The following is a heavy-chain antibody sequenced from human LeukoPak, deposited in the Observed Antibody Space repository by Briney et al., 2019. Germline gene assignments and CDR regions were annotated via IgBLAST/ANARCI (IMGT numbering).Heavy chain of an antibody. CDR3: ARGQYCSTTSCYTEVRFDP. CDR1: GFTFSDYY. D-gene: IGHD2-2*02. Sequence: GGSLRLSCAVSGFTFSDYYMNWIRQAPGKGLERVSYISSSGTTISYADSVKGRFTISRDNAKNSLYLQMNSLAAEDPAVYYCARGQYCSTTSCYTEVRFDPWGQGTLVIVSS. J-gene: IGHJ5*02. V-gene: IGHV3-11*01. CDR2: ISSSGTTI.